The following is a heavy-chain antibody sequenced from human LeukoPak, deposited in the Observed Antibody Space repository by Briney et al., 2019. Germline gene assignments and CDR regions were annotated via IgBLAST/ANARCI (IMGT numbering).Heavy chain of an antibody. D-gene: IGHD3-10*01. CDR2: IYYSGST. V-gene: IGHV4-59*01. CDR3: ARALWFGEYWFDP. Sequence: PSETLSPTCTVSGGSISSYYWSWIRQPPGKGLEWIGYIYYSGSTNYNPSLKSRVTISVDTSKNQFSLKLSSVTAADTAVYYCARALWFGEYWFDPWGQGTLVTVSS. J-gene: IGHJ5*02. CDR1: GGSISSYY.